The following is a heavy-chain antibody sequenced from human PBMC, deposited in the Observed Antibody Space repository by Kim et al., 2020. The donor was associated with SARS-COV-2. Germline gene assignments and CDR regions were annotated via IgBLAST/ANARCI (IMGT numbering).Heavy chain of an antibody. CDR1: GYTFTSYY. CDR3: AREMMRIVVVTATPFDY. Sequence: ASVKVSCKASGYTFTSYYMHWVRQAPGQGLEWMGIINPSGGSTSYAQKFQGRVTMTRDTSTSTVYMELSSLRSEDTAVYYCAREMMRIVVVTATPFDYWGQGTLVTVSS. J-gene: IGHJ4*02. CDR2: INPSGGST. D-gene: IGHD2-21*02. V-gene: IGHV1-46*01.